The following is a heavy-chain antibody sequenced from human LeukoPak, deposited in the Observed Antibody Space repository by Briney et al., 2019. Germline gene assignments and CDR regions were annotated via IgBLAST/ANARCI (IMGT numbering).Heavy chain of an antibody. D-gene: IGHD5-18*01. V-gene: IGHV3-15*01. CDR3: AKDPYLSRYGYPFDY. Sequence: GGSLRLSCAASGFTFSNAWMSWVRQAPGKGLEWVGRIKSKTDGGTTDYAAPVKGRFTISRDDSKNTLYLQMNSLRAEDTAVYYCAKDPYLSRYGYPFDYWGQGTLVTVSS. J-gene: IGHJ4*02. CDR2: IKSKTDGGTT. CDR1: GFTFSNAW.